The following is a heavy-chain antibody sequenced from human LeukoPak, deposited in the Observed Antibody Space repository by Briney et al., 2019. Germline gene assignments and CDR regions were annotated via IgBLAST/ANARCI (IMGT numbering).Heavy chain of an antibody. CDR2: IYYNGST. J-gene: IGHJ5*02. CDR3: ARGGITSGFWFEP. Sequence: PSETLSLTCTVSGGSVNYGSYYRSWIRQPPGKGLEWIGYIYYNGSTNYNPSLKSRVTISADTSKNQFSLKLNSVTAADTAVYYCARGGITSGFWFEPWGQGTLVTVSS. D-gene: IGHD2-2*01. V-gene: IGHV4-61*01. CDR1: GGSVNYGSYY.